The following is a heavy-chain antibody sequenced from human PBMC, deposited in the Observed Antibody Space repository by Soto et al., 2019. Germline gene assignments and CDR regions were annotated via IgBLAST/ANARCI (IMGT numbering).Heavy chain of an antibody. Sequence: PSATLSLTCAVYGGSFSGYYWSWIRQPPGKGLEWIGEINHSGSTNYNPSLKSRVTISVDTSKNQFSLKLSSVTAADTAVYYCASGRYGDSFDYWGQGTLVTVSS. D-gene: IGHD4-17*01. CDR1: GGSFSGYY. CDR3: ASGRYGDSFDY. J-gene: IGHJ4*02. CDR2: INHSGST. V-gene: IGHV4-34*01.